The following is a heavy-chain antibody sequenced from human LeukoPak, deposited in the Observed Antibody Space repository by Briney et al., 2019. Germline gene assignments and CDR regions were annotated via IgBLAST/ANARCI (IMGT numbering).Heavy chain of an antibody. J-gene: IGHJ3*02. CDR2: IIPIFGTA. V-gene: IGHV1-69*13. CDR3: ARVLGRHDAFDI. Sequence: SVKVSCTASGGTFSSYAISWVRQAPGQGLEWMGGIIPIFGTANYAQKFQGRVTITADESTSTAYMELSSLRSEDTAVYYCARVLGRHDAFDIWGQGTMVTVSS. CDR1: GGTFSSYA. D-gene: IGHD3-10*01.